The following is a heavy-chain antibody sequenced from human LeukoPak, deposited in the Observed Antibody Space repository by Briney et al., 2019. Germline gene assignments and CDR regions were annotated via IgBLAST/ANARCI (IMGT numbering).Heavy chain of an antibody. CDR3: ARRTSSWSFDY. J-gene: IGHJ4*02. Sequence: GESLKISCKGSGYSFTTYWIGWVRPMPGKGLEWMGIIYPGDSDTRYSPSFQGQVTISADKSISTAYLQWSSLKASDTAMYYCARRTSSWSFDYWGQGTLVTVSS. CDR1: GYSFTTYW. V-gene: IGHV5-51*01. D-gene: IGHD6-13*01. CDR2: IYPGDSDT.